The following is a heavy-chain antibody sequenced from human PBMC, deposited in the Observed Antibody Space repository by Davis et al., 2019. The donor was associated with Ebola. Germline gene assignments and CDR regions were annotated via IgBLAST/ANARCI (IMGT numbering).Heavy chain of an antibody. V-gene: IGHV3-66*01. Sequence: GESLKISCAASGFTVSSNYMSWVRQAPGKGLEWVSVIYSGGSTYYADSVKGRFTISRDNAKNSLYLQMNSLRDEDTAVYYCARDPTASIAARYYYYYGMDVWGQGTTVTVSS. CDR3: ARDPTASIAARYYYYYGMDV. D-gene: IGHD6-6*01. CDR2: IYSGGST. CDR1: GFTVSSNY. J-gene: IGHJ6*02.